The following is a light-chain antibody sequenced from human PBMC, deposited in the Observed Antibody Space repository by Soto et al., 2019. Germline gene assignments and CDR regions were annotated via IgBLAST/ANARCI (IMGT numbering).Light chain of an antibody. V-gene: IGLV2-23*02. Sequence: QSALTQPASVSGSPGQSITISCTGTNNDIGGHNHVSWYQQHPGNPPKLIIYEVTGRPSGVSNRFSASKSGTTASLTISGLQAEDEAVYYCCSYAGVITWVCGGGTKLTVL. CDR3: CSYAGVITWV. CDR1: NNDIGGHNH. CDR2: EVT. J-gene: IGLJ3*02.